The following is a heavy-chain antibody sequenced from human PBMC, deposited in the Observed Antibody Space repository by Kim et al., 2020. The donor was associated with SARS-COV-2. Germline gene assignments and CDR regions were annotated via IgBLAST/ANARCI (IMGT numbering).Heavy chain of an antibody. V-gene: IGHV6-1*01. D-gene: IGHD6-19*01. J-gene: IGHJ4*02. Sequence: SQTLSLTCAISGDSVSSNNAAWNWIRQSPSRGLEWLGRTYYRSKWYDDYALSVKSRISINPDTSKNQFSLQLNSVTPEDTAVYYCAKESVTGTARTPKIDYWGQGTLVTVSS. CDR3: AKESVTGTARTPKIDY. CDR1: GDSVSSNNAA. CDR2: TYYRSKWYD.